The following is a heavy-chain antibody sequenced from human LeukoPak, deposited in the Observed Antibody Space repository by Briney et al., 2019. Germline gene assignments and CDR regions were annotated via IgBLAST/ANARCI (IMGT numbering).Heavy chain of an antibody. Sequence: PSETLSLTCTVSGYSISSGYYWGWIRQPPGKGLEWIGSIYHSGSTYYNPSLKSRVTISVDTSKNQFSLKLSSVTAADTAVYYCARGPIAAVLNWFDPWGQGTLVTVSS. D-gene: IGHD6-13*01. CDR2: IYHSGST. J-gene: IGHJ5*02. CDR3: ARGPIAAVLNWFDP. V-gene: IGHV4-38-2*02. CDR1: GYSISSGYY.